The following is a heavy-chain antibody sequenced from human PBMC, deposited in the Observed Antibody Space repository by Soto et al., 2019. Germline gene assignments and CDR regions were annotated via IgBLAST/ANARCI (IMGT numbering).Heavy chain of an antibody. D-gene: IGHD1-26*01. J-gene: IGHJ6*02. Sequence: EVQLLESGGGLVQPGGSLRLSCAASGFTFSSYAMSWVRQAPGKGLEWVSAISGSGGSTYYADSVKGRFTISRGNSKNTLYLQMNSLRAEDTAVYYCAAMSREYYYYGMDVWGQGTKVTVSS. CDR1: GFTFSSYA. CDR2: ISGSGGST. V-gene: IGHV3-23*01. CDR3: AAMSREYYYYGMDV.